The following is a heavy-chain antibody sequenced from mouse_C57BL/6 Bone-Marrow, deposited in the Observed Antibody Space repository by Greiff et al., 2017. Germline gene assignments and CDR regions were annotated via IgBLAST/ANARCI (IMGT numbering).Heavy chain of an antibody. D-gene: IGHD1-2*01. J-gene: IGHJ4*01. CDR3: ARQGPTAHYYAMDY. Sequence: EVKLMESGGGLVKPGGSLKLSCAASGFTFSSYTMSWVRQTPEKRLEWVATISGGGGNTYYPDSVKGRFTISRDHAKNTLYLQMSSLRSEDTALYYCARQGPTAHYYAMDYWGQGTSVTVSS. CDR1: GFTFSSYT. CDR2: ISGGGGNT. V-gene: IGHV5-9*01.